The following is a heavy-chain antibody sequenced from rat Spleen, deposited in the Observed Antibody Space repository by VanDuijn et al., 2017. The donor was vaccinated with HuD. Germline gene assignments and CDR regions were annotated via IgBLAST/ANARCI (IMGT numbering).Heavy chain of an antibody. Sequence: EVQLVESGGGLVQPGRSLKLSCAASGFTFSNYGMAWVRQAPTKGLEWVATISYDGSSTYNRDSVKGRFTISRDNAKTTLYLQMDSLRSEDTATYYCARRGGTYFDYWGQGVMVTVSS. J-gene: IGHJ2*01. CDR1: GFTFSNYG. CDR3: ARRGGTYFDY. V-gene: IGHV5-29*01. CDR2: ISYDGSST.